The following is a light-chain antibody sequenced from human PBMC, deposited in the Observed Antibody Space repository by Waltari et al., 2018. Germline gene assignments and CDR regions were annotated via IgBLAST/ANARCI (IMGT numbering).Light chain of an antibody. CDR3: QQLNSYAFT. V-gene: IGKV1-9*01. J-gene: IGKJ3*01. CDR2: AAS. Sequence: IQLTQSPSSLSASVGDRVTITCRASQGISSYLAWYQQKPGKAPKLLIYAASTLQSGVPSRFSGSGSGTDFTLTISSPQPEDFATYYCQQLNSYAFTFGPGTKVDIK. CDR1: QGISSY.